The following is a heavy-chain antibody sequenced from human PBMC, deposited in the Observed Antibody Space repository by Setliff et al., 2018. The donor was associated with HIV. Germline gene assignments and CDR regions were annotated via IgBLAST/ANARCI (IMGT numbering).Heavy chain of an antibody. Sequence: GGSLRLSCAASGFTFSTYWMHWVRQAPGKGLVWVSRMNSGGSTYYADSVKGRFTISRDNSKNTLYLQMNSLRAEDTAVYYCAKEGPYYYNSGGYYYDYFDYWGQGTLVTVSS. V-gene: IGHV3-74*01. D-gene: IGHD3-22*01. CDR1: GFTFSTYW. CDR3: AKEGPYYYNSGGYYYDYFDY. CDR2: MNSGGST. J-gene: IGHJ4*02.